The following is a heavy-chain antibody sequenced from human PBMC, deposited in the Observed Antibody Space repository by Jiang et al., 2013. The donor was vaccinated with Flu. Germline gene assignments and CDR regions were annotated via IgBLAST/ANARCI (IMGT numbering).Heavy chain of an antibody. V-gene: IGHV3-33*01. CDR1: GFTFSSYG. CDR2: IWYDGSNK. J-gene: IGHJ6*02. Sequence: GVVQPGRSLRLSCAASGFTFSSYGMHWVRQAPGKGLEWVAVIWYDGSNKYYADSVKGRFTISRDNSKNTLYLQMNSLRAEDTAVYYCARDEITMVREVFGYGMDVWGQGTTVTVSS. CDR3: ARDEITMVREVFGYGMDV. D-gene: IGHD3-10*01.